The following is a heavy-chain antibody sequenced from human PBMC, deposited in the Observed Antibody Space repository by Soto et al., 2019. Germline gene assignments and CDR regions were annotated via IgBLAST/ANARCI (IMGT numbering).Heavy chain of an antibody. CDR2: IYPGDPDT. CDR3: ARLLAAAGTRPYNWFDP. V-gene: IGHV5-51*01. CDR1: GYSFTSYW. D-gene: IGHD6-13*01. Sequence: GEALKISCKGSGYSFTSYWIGWVRQMPGKGLGGMGIIYPGDPDTRYSPSFQGQVNISADKSISTAYLQWSSLKASDTAMYYCARLLAAAGTRPYNWFDPWGQGTLVTVSS. J-gene: IGHJ5*02.